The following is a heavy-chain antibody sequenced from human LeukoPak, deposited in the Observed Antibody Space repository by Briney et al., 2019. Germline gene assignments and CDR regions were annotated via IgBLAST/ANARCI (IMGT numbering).Heavy chain of an antibody. CDR2: ISAYNGNT. Sequence: ASVKVSCKASGYTFTSYGISWVRQAPGQGLEWMGWISAYNGNTNYAQKLQGRVTMTTDTSTSTAYMELRSLRSDDTAVYYCAGLGDGSGSSFDYFDYWGQGTLVTVSS. CDR3: AGLGDGSGSSFDYFDY. CDR1: GYTFTSYG. D-gene: IGHD3-10*01. V-gene: IGHV1-18*01. J-gene: IGHJ4*02.